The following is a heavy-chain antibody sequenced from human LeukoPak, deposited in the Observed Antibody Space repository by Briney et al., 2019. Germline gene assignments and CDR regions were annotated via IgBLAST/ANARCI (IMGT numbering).Heavy chain of an antibody. D-gene: IGHD1-1*01. CDR1: GLTFSNSG. Sequence: GGSLRLSCATSGLTFSNSGMSWVRQAPGKGLEWVSSIGGSNTNTYYADSVKGRFTISRDNSKNTLYLQMNSLRAEDTAVHYCAKDNKLAAAYYFDYWGQGTLVTVSS. CDR3: AKDNKLAAAYYFDY. J-gene: IGHJ4*02. CDR2: IGGSNTNT. V-gene: IGHV3-23*01.